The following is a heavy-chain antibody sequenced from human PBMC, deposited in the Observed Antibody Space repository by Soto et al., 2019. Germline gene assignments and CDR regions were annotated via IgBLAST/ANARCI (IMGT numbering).Heavy chain of an antibody. CDR3: ARGKTSPVVVTAYFDY. V-gene: IGHV1-46*01. D-gene: IGHD2-21*02. Sequence: EASVKVSCKASGYTFTSYYMHWVRQAPGQGLEWMGIINPSGGSTSYAQKFQGRVTMTRDTSTSTVYMELSSLRSEDTAVYYCARGKTSPVVVTAYFDYWGQGTLVTVSS. CDR2: INPSGGST. J-gene: IGHJ4*02. CDR1: GYTFTSYY.